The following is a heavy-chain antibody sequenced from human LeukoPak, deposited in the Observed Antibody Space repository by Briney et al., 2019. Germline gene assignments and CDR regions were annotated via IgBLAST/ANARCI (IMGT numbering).Heavy chain of an antibody. CDR1: GITFSSYG. CDR2: ISSTGGTT. CDR3: AKNGDRGAYCTGGTCYPYFYYYMDV. J-gene: IGHJ6*03. Sequence: GGSLRLSCAASGITFSSYGMSWVRQAPGGGLEWVSSISSTGGTTYYADSVKGRFTISRDNSKNTLYLQMNSLRAEDTAIYYCAKNGDRGAYCTGGTCYPYFYYYMDVWGKGTTVTI. V-gene: IGHV3-23*01. D-gene: IGHD2-15*01.